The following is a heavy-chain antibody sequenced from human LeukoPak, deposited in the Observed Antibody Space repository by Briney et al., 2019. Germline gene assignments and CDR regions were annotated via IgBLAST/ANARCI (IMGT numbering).Heavy chain of an antibody. D-gene: IGHD1-1*01. J-gene: IGHJ4*02. V-gene: IGHV5-51*01. Sequence: GESLEISCQGSGSTFTNYWSGGARQLRGKGLEWMGIIYPGDSDTRYSPSFQGQVTISADKSISTAYLQWSSLKASDTAMYYCARTWTNDYWGQGTLVTVSS. CDR1: GSTFTNYW. CDR2: IYPGDSDT. CDR3: ARTWTNDY.